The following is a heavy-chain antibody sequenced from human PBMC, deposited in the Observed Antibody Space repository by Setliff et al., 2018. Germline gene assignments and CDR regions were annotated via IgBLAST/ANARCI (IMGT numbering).Heavy chain of an antibody. V-gene: IGHV1-69*05. CDR3: VREGVDTRSSTDYRYYMDV. Sequence: SVKVSCKASGGTFSSYGVTWVRQAPGQGLEWMGGTIPVFGTTDYSQKFQGRVTIITDESTSTAFMQLSSLRSEDTAVYYCVREGVDTRSSTDYRYYMDVWGKGTTVTVSS. CDR2: TIPVFGTT. J-gene: IGHJ6*03. CDR1: GGTFSSYG. D-gene: IGHD5-18*01.